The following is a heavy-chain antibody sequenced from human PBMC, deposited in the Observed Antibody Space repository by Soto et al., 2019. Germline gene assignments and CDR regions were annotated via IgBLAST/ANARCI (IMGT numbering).Heavy chain of an antibody. J-gene: IGHJ4*02. Sequence: GGSLRLSCAASGFTFSSYAMSWVRQAPGKGLEWVSAISGSGGSTYYADSVKGRFTISRDNSKNTLYLQMNSLRAEDTAVYYSAKDLRLLDAGYWGQGTLVTVSS. D-gene: IGHD2-15*01. CDR2: ISGSGGST. CDR3: AKDLRLLDAGY. CDR1: GFTFSSYA. V-gene: IGHV3-23*01.